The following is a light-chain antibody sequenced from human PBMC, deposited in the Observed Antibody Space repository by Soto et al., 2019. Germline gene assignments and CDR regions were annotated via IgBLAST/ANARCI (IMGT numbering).Light chain of an antibody. J-gene: IGKJ1*01. CDR2: DAS. Sequence: AIRMTQSPAYFSGFTVDIVFTTCRATKDIGTYLAWYQQIPGKAPKLLIYDASTLQTGVPSRFSGSGSGTDFTLTISYLQSEDFGTYYCQQFYNYPRTFGQGTKVDI. V-gene: IGKV1-8*01. CDR1: KDIGTY. CDR3: QQFYNYPRT.